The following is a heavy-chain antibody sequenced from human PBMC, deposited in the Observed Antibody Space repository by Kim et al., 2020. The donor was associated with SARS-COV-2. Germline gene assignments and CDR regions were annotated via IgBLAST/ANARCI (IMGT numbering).Heavy chain of an antibody. CDR3: ARGSGRITMIVGVINAFGI. V-gene: IGHV4-31*03. J-gene: IGHJ3*02. D-gene: IGHD3-22*01. CDR2: IYYSGST. Sequence: SETLSLTCTVSGGSISSGGYYWSWIRQHPGKGLEWIGYIYYSGSTYYNPSLKSRVTISVDTSKNQFSLKLSSVTAADTAVYYCARGSGRITMIVGVINAFGIWGHGTLVTVSP. CDR1: GGSISSGGYY.